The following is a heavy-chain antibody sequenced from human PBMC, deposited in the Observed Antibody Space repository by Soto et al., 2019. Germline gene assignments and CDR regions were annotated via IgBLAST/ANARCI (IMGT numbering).Heavy chain of an antibody. CDR1: GQSVSRQYAY. CDR2: LYNSGST. V-gene: IGHV4-61*01. D-gene: IGHD2-15*01. Sequence: PSATLYLTCSFSGQSVSRQYAYLSWLRQAPGKVLEWIGYLYNSGSTNYKPSLKSRASISGDTSKNQFSLNLTSVTTADTATYYCATLLPPGWIDPWGQG. CDR3: ATLLPPGWIDP. J-gene: IGHJ5*02.